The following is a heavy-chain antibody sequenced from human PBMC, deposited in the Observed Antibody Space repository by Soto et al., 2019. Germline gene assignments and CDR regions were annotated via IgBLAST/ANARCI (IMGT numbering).Heavy chain of an antibody. D-gene: IGHD4-17*01. CDR1: GFTFSSYS. CDR3: ARNYGDYEGRLYYYYGMDV. V-gene: IGHV3-21*01. Sequence: PGGSLRLSCAASGFTFSSYSMNWVRQAPGKGLEWVSSISSSSSYIYYADSVKGRFTISRDNAKNSLYLQMNSLRAEDTAVYYCARNYGDYEGRLYYYYGMDVWGQGTTVTVSS. CDR2: ISSSSSYI. J-gene: IGHJ6*02.